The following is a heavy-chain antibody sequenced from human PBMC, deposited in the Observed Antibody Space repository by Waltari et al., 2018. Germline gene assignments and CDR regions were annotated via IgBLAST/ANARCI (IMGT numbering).Heavy chain of an antibody. CDR2: INSDGGST. CDR3: VRENIAAAGLES. V-gene: IGHV3-74*01. CDR1: GFIFSTYW. Sequence: EVQLVESGGGLVQPGGSLRLSCVASGFIFSTYWMDWVRQAPGKGLVWVSRINSDGGSTTYADSVKGRFTISRDNAKNTLYLHMSSLGAEDTAVYYCVRENIAAAGLESWGQGTLVTVSS. D-gene: IGHD6-13*01. J-gene: IGHJ4*02.